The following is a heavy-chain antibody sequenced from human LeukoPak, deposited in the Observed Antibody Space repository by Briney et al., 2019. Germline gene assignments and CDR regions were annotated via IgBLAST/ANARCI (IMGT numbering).Heavy chain of an antibody. CDR3: ARGNVVVAGVDY. D-gene: IGHD6-19*01. CDR2: IYHSGST. J-gene: IGHJ4*02. V-gene: IGHV4-38-2*01. CDR1: GYSISSGYY. Sequence: PSETLSLTCAVSGYSISSGYYWGWIRQPPGKGLEWIGSIYHSGSTYYNPSLKSRVTISVDTSKNQSSLKLSSVTAADTAVYYCARGNVVVAGVDYWGQGTLVTVSS.